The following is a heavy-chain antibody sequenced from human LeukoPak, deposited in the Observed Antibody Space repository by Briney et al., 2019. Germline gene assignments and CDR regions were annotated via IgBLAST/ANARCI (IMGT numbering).Heavy chain of an antibody. V-gene: IGHV3-53*01. CDR3: ARKTDSSGSGDY. Sequence: GGSLRLSCAASGFTFDDYAMHWVRQAPGKGLEWVSVIYSRGGTYYADSVQGRFTISRDASKNTLFLQMNSLRADDTAVYYCARKTDSSGSGDYWGQGTLVTVSS. J-gene: IGHJ4*02. CDR1: GFTFDDYA. CDR2: IYSRGGT. D-gene: IGHD3-22*01.